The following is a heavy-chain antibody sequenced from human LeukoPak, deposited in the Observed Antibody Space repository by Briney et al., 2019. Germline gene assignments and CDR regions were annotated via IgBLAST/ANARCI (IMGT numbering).Heavy chain of an antibody. CDR3: AKGVTMRTPIDY. CDR1: GFTFSSYG. V-gene: IGHV3-30*18. D-gene: IGHD4/OR15-4a*01. J-gene: IGHJ4*02. CDR2: ISYDGSNK. Sequence: GRSLRLSCAASGFTFSSYGMHWVRQAPGKGLEWVAVISYDGSNKYYADSVKGRFTISRDNSKNTLYLQMNSLGAEDTAVYYCAKGVTMRTPIDYWGQGTLVTVSS.